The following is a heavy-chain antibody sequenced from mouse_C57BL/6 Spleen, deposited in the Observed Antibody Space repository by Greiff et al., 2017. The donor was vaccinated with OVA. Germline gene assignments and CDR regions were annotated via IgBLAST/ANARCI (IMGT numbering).Heavy chain of an antibody. J-gene: IGHJ2*01. V-gene: IGHV1-64*01. CDR3: ARSYDYDANYFDY. CDR1: GYTFTSYW. CDR2: IHPNSGST. Sequence: VQLQQPGAELVKPGASVKLSCKASGYTFTSYWMHWVKQRPGQGLEWIGMIHPNSGSTNYNEKFKSKATLTVDKSSSTAYMQLSSLTSEDSAVYYCARSYDYDANYFDYWGQGTTLTVSS. D-gene: IGHD2-4*01.